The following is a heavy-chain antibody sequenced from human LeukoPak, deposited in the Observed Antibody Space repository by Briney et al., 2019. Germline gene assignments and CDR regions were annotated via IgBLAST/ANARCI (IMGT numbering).Heavy chain of an antibody. CDR2: IYYSGST. CDR1: GGSISSYY. D-gene: IGHD5-12*01. Sequence: SETLSLTCTVSGGSISSYYWGWIRQPPGKGLEWIGSIYYSGSTYYNPSLKSRVTISVDTSKNQFSLKLSSVTAADTAVYYCARHVIRRERWLQSYYFDYWGQGTLVTVSS. CDR3: ARHVIRRERWLQSYYFDY. V-gene: IGHV4-39*01. J-gene: IGHJ4*02.